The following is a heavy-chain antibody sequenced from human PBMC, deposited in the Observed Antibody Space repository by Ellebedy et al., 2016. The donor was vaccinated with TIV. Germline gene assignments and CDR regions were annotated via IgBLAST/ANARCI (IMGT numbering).Heavy chain of an antibody. CDR3: TRPFYYTSGEYTFGGFDI. Sequence: GGSLRLSCKGSGYSFTSYWIGWVRQMTGKGLEWMGVIYAGDSDTRYSPSFQGQVTISVDKSISTAYLQWSSLKASDTAMYYCTRPFYYTSGEYTFGGFDIWGQGTLVTVSS. D-gene: IGHD3-10*01. V-gene: IGHV5-51*01. J-gene: IGHJ3*02. CDR1: GYSFTSYW. CDR2: IYAGDSDT.